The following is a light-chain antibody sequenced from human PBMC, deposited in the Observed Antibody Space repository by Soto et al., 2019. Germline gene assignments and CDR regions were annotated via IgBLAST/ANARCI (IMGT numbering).Light chain of an antibody. J-gene: IGKJ3*01. CDR1: QSISSW. V-gene: IGKV1-5*01. CDR3: QQYNSYSQA. Sequence: DIQMTQSPSILSASVGDRVTITCRASQSISSWLDWYQQKPGKAPKLLIYDASSLESGVPSRFSGSGSGTEFTLTISSLQPDDFATYYCQQYNSYSQAFGPGTKVDIK. CDR2: DAS.